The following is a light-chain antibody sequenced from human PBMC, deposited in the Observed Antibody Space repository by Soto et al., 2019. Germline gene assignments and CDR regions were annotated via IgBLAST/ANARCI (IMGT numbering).Light chain of an antibody. CDR3: QQYGSSQFT. CDR1: QSISKY. J-gene: IGKJ3*01. V-gene: IGKV3-11*01. CDR2: DAS. Sequence: EIVLTQSPATLSLSPGERATLSCRASQSISKYLAWYQQKPGQAPRLLIYDASNRATGIPPRFSGSGSGTDFTLRISRVEPDDFAVYYCQQYGSSQFTFGPGTKVNIK.